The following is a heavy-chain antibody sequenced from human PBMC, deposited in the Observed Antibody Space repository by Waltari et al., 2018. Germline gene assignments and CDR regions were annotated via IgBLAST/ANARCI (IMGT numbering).Heavy chain of an antibody. Sequence: QVQLQESGPGLVKPSETLSLTCTVSGGPISSHYWSWIRQPPGKGLEWIGYIYYSGSTNYNPSLKSRVTISVDTSKNQFSLKLSSVTAADTAVYYCARRLHTGWFDPWGQGTLVTVSS. CDR3: ARRLHTGWFDP. J-gene: IGHJ5*02. V-gene: IGHV4-59*11. CDR2: IYYSGST. D-gene: IGHD6-25*01. CDR1: GGPISSHY.